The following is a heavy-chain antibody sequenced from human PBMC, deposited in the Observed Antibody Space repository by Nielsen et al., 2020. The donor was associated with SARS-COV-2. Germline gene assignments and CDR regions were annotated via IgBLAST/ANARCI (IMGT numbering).Heavy chain of an antibody. CDR2: INPNSGGT. CDR3: ARVGETGISLNYYGMDV. Sequence: ASVKVSCKASGYTFTGYYMHWVRQAPGQGLEWMGWINPNSGGTNYAQKFQGRVTMTRDTSISTAYMELSSLRSEDTAVYYCARVGETGISLNYYGMDVWGQGTTVTVSS. J-gene: IGHJ6*02. V-gene: IGHV1-2*02. D-gene: IGHD1-1*01. CDR1: GYTFTGYY.